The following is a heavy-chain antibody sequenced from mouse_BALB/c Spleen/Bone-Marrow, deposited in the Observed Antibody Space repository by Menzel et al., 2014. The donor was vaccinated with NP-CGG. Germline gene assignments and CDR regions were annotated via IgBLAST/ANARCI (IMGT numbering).Heavy chain of an antibody. J-gene: IGHJ2*01. V-gene: IGHV1-80*01. Sequence: VQRVESGAELVRPGSSVKISCKASGYAFSGYWMNWVKQRPGQGLEWIGQIYPGDGDTDYNGKFKGKARLTADKSSSTAYMQLSSLTSEDSAVYFCARGGISVDYWGQGTTLTVSS. CDR1: GYAFSGYW. CDR3: ARGGISVDY. CDR2: IYPGDGDT.